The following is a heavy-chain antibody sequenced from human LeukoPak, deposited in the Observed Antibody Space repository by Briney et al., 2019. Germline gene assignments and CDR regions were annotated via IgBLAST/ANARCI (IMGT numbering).Heavy chain of an antibody. D-gene: IGHD2-15*01. J-gene: IGHJ4*02. CDR2: IYTSGST. CDR1: GGSISSYY. Sequence: SETLSLTCTVSGGSISSYYWSWLRQPAGKGLEWIGRIYTSGSTNYNPSLTSRVTMSVDTSKNQFSLKLSSVTAADTAVYYCARERILPYYFDYWGQGTLVTVSS. CDR3: ARERILPYYFDY. V-gene: IGHV4-4*07.